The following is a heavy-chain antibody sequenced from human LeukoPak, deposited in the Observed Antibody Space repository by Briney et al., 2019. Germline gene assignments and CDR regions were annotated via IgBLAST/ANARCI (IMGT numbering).Heavy chain of an antibody. CDR1: GFTFSSYG. D-gene: IGHD2-15*01. V-gene: IGHV3-33*03. CDR2: IWYDGSNN. J-gene: IGHJ4*02. CDR3: AESSYCSGSSCYKRYYFDY. Sequence: WGTLRLSCAASGFTFSSYGMHWVRQPPGKGLEWVGVIWYDGSNNYYADPVNGRFIIFRDNAKKSLFLQMNSLMADDTAVYYGAESSYCSGSSCYKRYYFDYWGQGTLVTVSS.